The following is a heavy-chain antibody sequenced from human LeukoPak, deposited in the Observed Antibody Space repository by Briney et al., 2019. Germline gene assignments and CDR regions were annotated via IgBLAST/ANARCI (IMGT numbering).Heavy chain of an antibody. V-gene: IGHV4-39*01. D-gene: IGHD3-22*01. J-gene: IGHJ6*02. Sequence: PSETLSLTCTVSGGSISSSSYYWGWIRQPPGKGLEWIGSIYYSGSTYHNPSLKSRVTISVDTSKNQFSLKLSSVTAADTAVYYCARGPYDSSGYYYGFLRRYGMDVWGQGTTVTVSS. CDR3: ARGPYDSSGYYYGFLRRYGMDV. CDR2: IYYSGST. CDR1: GGSISSSSYY.